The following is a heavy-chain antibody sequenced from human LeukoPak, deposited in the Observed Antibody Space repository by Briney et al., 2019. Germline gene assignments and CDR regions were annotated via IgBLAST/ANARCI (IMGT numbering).Heavy chain of an antibody. CDR3: AREAVAGTSYYYYYMDV. D-gene: IGHD6-19*01. Sequence: SDTLSLTCIVSGGSISSRSYYWRWLRQPAGKELEGIGRIYTSGSTNYNHSLKSRVTISVDTSKNQFSLKLSSVTAADTAVYYCAREAVAGTSYYYYYMDVWGKGTTVTVSS. V-gene: IGHV4-61*02. CDR2: IYTSGST. J-gene: IGHJ6*03. CDR1: GGSISSRSYY.